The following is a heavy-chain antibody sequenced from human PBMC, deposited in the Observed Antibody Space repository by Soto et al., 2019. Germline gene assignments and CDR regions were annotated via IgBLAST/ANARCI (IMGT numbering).Heavy chain of an antibody. J-gene: IGHJ4*02. CDR2: IYYSGST. Sequence: QVQLQESGPGLVKPSQTLSLTCTVSGGSISSGDYYWSWIRQPPGKGLEWIGYIYYSGSTYYNPSLKSRVTISVDTSKDQFSLKLSSVTAADTAVYYCARGENTVTTGFDYWGQGTLVTVSS. CDR1: GGSISSGDYY. CDR3: ARGENTVTTGFDY. V-gene: IGHV4-30-4*01. D-gene: IGHD4-17*01.